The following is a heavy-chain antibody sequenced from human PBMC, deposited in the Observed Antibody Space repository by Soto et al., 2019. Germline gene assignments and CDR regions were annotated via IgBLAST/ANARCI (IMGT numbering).Heavy chain of an antibody. D-gene: IGHD3-22*01. Sequence: QVQLQESGPGLVKPSQTLSLTCTVSGGPISSGGHYWSWIRQHPGKGLEWIGYIYYSGSTYYNPSLKGRVSISVDTSKNQCSLKLSSVTAADTAVYFCARVGVGHHSSGYTDYWGQGTLVTVSS. J-gene: IGHJ4*02. V-gene: IGHV4-31*03. CDR2: IYYSGST. CDR3: ARVGVGHHSSGYTDY. CDR1: GGPISSGGHY.